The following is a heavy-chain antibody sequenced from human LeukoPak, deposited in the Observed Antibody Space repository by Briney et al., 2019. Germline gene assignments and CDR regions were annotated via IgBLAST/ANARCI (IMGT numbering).Heavy chain of an antibody. V-gene: IGHV3-7*04. CDR2: IKQDGSEK. CDR1: GFTFSSYW. J-gene: IGHJ4*02. D-gene: IGHD5-12*01. CDR3: ARGQYSGYDYLDY. Sequence: GGSLRLSCAASGFTFSSYWMSWVRQAPGKGLEWVANIKQDGSEKYYVDSVKGRFAISRDNAKNSLYLQMNSLRAEDTAVYYCARGQYSGYDYLDYWGQGTLVTVSS.